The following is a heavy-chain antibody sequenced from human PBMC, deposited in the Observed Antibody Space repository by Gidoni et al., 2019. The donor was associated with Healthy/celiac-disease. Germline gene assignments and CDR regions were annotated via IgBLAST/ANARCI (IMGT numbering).Heavy chain of an antibody. CDR3: AKETTYGSGSYYNDY. CDR1: GCTFSSYG. J-gene: IGHJ4*02. Sequence: QVQLVESGGGVVQPGRSLRLSCAASGCTFSSYGMHWVRQAPGKGLEWVAVISYDGSNKYYAYSVKGRFTISRDNSKNTLYLQMNSLRAEDTAVYYCAKETTYGSGSYYNDYWGQGTLVTVSS. V-gene: IGHV3-30*18. CDR2: ISYDGSNK. D-gene: IGHD3-10*01.